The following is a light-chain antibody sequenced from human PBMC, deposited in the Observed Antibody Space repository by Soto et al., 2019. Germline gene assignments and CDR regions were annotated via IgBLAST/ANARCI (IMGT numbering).Light chain of an antibody. Sequence: DIVMIQYPDSLAVSLGDRATINCKSSQSVLYSSNNKNYLAWYQQKPGQPPKLLIYWASTRESGVPDRFSGSGSGTDFTLTISSLQAEDVAVYYCQQYYTTPWTCGQGTTGDIK. CDR1: QSVLYSSNNKNY. CDR2: WAS. CDR3: QQYYTTPWT. J-gene: IGKJ1*01. V-gene: IGKV4-1*01.